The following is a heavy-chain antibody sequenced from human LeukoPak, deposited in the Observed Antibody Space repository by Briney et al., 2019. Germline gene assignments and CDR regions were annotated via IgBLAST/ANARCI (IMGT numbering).Heavy chain of an antibody. D-gene: IGHD5-12*01. CDR1: GFTFSSYA. CDR3: AKVGGYSGYDLGLMSYYFDY. Sequence: GGSLRLSCAASGFTFSSYAMSWVRQAPGKGLEWVSAISGSGGSTYYADSVKGRFTISRDNSKNTLYLQMNSLRAEDTAVYYCAKVGGYSGYDLGLMSYYFDYWGQRTLVTVSS. V-gene: IGHV3-23*01. J-gene: IGHJ4*02. CDR2: ISGSGGST.